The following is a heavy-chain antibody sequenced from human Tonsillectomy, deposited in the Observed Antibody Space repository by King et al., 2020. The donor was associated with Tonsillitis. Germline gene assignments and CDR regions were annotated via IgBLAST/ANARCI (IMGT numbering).Heavy chain of an antibody. D-gene: IGHD2-2*01. CDR3: ARDSYQYYFDY. Sequence: HVQLVESGGGVVQPGRSLRLSCAASGFTFSGYAMHWVRQAPGKGLEWVAVVSYDGNNKYYADSVKGRSTISRDKSKNTLYLQMNSLRVEDTAVYYCARDSYQYYFDYWGQGTLVTVSS. CDR1: GFTFSGYA. CDR2: VSYDGNNK. V-gene: IGHV3-30*04. J-gene: IGHJ4*02.